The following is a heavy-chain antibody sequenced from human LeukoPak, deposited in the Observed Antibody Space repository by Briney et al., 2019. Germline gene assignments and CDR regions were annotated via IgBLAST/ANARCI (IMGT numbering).Heavy chain of an antibody. CDR2: IYNSGRT. D-gene: IGHD3-9*01. J-gene: IGHJ4*02. CDR1: GFTFSSYA. Sequence: PGGSLRLSCAASGFTFSSYAMSWVRQAPGKGLEWIGYIYNSGRTSYNPYFKGRVSISADMPRNQVSLRLTSVTAADTAVYYCARGYFYWGQGVLVTVSS. CDR3: ARGYFY. V-gene: IGHV4-4*08.